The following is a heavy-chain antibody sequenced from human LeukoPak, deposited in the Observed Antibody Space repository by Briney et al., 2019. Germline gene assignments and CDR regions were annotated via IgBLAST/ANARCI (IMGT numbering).Heavy chain of an antibody. D-gene: IGHD3-10*01. CDR1: GFTFSSYW. CDR2: IKQDGSEK. V-gene: IGHV3-7*01. Sequence: GGSPRLSCAASGFTFSSYWMSWVRQAPGKGLEWVANIKQDGSEKYYVDSVKGRFTISRDNAKNSLYLQMNSLRAEDTAVYYCARDLEGSGSYRFWFDPWGQGTLVTVSS. J-gene: IGHJ5*02. CDR3: ARDLEGSGSYRFWFDP.